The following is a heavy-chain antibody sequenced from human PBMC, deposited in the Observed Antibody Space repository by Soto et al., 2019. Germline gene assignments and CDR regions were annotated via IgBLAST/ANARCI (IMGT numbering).Heavy chain of an antibody. CDR3: AKSLPLSVGGFDY. CDR2: ISGSGGST. D-gene: IGHD3-10*01. Sequence: PGGSLRLSCAASGFTFISYAMSWVLQAPGKGLEWVSAISGSGGSTYYADSVKGRFTISRDNSKNTLYLQMNSLRAEDTAVYYCAKSLPLSVGGFDYWGQGTLVTVSS. J-gene: IGHJ4*02. V-gene: IGHV3-23*01. CDR1: GFTFISYA.